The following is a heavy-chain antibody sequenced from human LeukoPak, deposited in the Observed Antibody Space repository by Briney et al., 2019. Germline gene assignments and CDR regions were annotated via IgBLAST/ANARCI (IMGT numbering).Heavy chain of an antibody. D-gene: IGHD3-16*01. CDR3: ATDWFGAVNS. Sequence: PGGSLRLSCAASAAFGHIFRDSWMHWVRQAPGKGLVWVSLIKSDGSGTIYADSVKGRSTISRDNAKNTLYLQMNSLRAEDTAVYFCATDWFGAVNSWGQGTLVTVSS. CDR2: IKSDGSGT. CDR1: GHIFRDSW. V-gene: IGHV3-74*01. J-gene: IGHJ4*02.